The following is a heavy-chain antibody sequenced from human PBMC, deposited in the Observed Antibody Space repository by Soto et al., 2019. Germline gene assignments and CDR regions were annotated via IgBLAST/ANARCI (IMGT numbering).Heavy chain of an antibody. D-gene: IGHD6-13*01. J-gene: IGHJ5*02. CDR1: GGAISNSTYY. V-gene: IGHV4-39*01. Sequence: PSETLSLTCTVSGGAISNSTYYWGWIRQPPGKRLEWIGSASFSGSKYYNPSLKSRVTFSIDTSKTLISLKLRSVTAADTAVYYCARGSTWQGRDWFDPWGQGSLVTVSS. CDR3: ARGSTWQGRDWFDP. CDR2: ASFSGSK.